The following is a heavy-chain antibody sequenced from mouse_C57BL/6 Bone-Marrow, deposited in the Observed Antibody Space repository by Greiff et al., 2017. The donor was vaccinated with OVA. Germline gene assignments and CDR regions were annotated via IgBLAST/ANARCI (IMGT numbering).Heavy chain of an antibody. J-gene: IGHJ2*01. CDR1: GYTFTSYW. CDR3: ARLYGNDY. Sequence: QVQLQQSGAELVRPGTSVKLSCKASGYTFTSYWMHWVKQRPGQGLEWIGVIDPSDSYTNYNQKFKGKATLTVDTSSSTAYMQLSSLTSEDSAVYYCARLYGNDYWGQGTTLTVSS. D-gene: IGHD2-1*01. CDR2: IDPSDSYT. V-gene: IGHV1-59*01.